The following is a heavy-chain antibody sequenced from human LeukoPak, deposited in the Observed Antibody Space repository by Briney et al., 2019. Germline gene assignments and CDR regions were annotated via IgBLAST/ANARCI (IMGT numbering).Heavy chain of an antibody. J-gene: IGHJ4*02. V-gene: IGHV3-30*02. CDR3: AKQNYGDYFSAFDY. D-gene: IGHD4-17*01. Sequence: QPGGSLRLSCAASGFTFSSYDIHWVRQAPGKGLEWVAFIRYDGSDKYYADSVKGRFTISKDNSKNTLYLQMNSLRPEDTAVYYCAKQNYGDYFSAFDYWGQGTLVTVSS. CDR2: IRYDGSDK. CDR1: GFTFSSYD.